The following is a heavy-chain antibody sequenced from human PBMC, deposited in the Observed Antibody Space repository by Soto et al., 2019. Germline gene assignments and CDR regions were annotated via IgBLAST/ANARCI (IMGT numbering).Heavy chain of an antibody. CDR3: ARLRIATNNYKWFDP. Sequence: PSETLSLTCSVSGASLSSGNYCCICIRQFPWNGLELIGHIYVTGAVDYNPSLRDRITISQDTSERQFSLNLRLVTAADTAVYYCARLRIATNNYKWFDPWGQGTPVTVSS. V-gene: IGHV4-31*03. D-gene: IGHD2-21*01. CDR2: IYVTGAV. J-gene: IGHJ5*02. CDR1: GASLSSGNYC.